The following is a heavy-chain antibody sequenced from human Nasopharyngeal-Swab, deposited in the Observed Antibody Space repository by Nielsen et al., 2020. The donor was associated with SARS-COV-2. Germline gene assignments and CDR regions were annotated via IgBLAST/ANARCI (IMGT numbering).Heavy chain of an antibody. CDR1: GFTFSSYC. V-gene: IGHV3-30*04. J-gene: IGHJ6*02. D-gene: IGHD5-18*01. CDR3: ARGGGGGYSYGSYYYYGMDV. CDR2: ISYDGSNK. Sequence: GALKISCAASGFTFSSYCIHRGRPAPGKGGGGGAVISYDGSNKYYADSVKGRFTISRDNSKNKLYLQMNSLRAEDTAVYYCARGGGGGYSYGSYYYYGMDVWGQGTTVTVSS.